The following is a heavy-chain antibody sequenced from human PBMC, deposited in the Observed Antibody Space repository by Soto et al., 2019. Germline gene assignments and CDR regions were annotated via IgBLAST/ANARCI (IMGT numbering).Heavy chain of an antibody. V-gene: IGHV3-21*06. J-gene: IGHJ5*01. Sequence: EVQLVESGGGLVKPGGSLRLSCAASGFTFSRYGMNWLRQAPGKGLAWVASISSSTSYVYYADSVKGRFSTSRDNAKNMLYLEMYALRTEDTAGYYCARDPSEGRVGNWFESRGQGTLVTVSS. CDR3: ARDPSEGRVGNWFES. CDR2: ISSSTSYV. CDR1: GFTFSRYG.